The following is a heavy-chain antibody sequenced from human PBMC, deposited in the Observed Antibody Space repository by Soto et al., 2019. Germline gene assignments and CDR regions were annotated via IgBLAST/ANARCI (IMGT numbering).Heavy chain of an antibody. CDR1: GYTFTSYG. CDR3: ARHPRLIYCSSPSCYLDY. V-gene: IGHV1-18*01. Sequence: QVQLVQSGAEVKKPGASVKVSCKASGYTFTSYGISWVRQAPGQGLEWMGWISAYNGNTNYAQKLQGRVTMTTDTSTSTAYMELRSLSSDDPAVYYCARHPRLIYCSSPSCYLDYWGQGTLVTVSS. CDR2: ISAYNGNT. J-gene: IGHJ4*02. D-gene: IGHD2-2*01.